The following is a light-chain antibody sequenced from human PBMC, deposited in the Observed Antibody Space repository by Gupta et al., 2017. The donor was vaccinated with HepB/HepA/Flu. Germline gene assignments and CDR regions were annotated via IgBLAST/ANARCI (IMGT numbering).Light chain of an antibody. V-gene: IGLV4-69*01. CDR1: SGHTNYA. CDR3: QTGGTGIQV. CDR2: LDSYGSH. Sequence: QLVLPLSPSASASLVASVTPTCTLSSGHTNYAIAWHQQQPEKGTRVLMKLDSYGSHNKADGTPDRFSGSSSGAESYLTIAGLESEDEDDYDWQTGGTGIQVFGGGTKLTVL. J-gene: IGLJ2*01.